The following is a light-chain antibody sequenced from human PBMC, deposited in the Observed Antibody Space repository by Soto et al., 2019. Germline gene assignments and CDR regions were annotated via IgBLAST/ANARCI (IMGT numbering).Light chain of an antibody. CDR3: TSNTGSNNFVV. CDR1: SSDVGGYNY. J-gene: IGLJ2*01. CDR2: EVS. Sequence: QSVLTQPPSASGSPGQSVTISCTGTSSDVGGYNYVSWYQQHPGKAPKLMIYEVSKRPSGVPDRFSGSKSGNTASLTVSGLQAEDGADYYCTSNTGSNNFVVFGGRTNVTV. V-gene: IGLV2-8*01.